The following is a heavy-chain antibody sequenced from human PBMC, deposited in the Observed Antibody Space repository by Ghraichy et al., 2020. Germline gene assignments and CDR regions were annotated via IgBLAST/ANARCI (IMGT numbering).Heavy chain of an antibody. D-gene: IGHD2-21*01. CDR1: GVSVSSNQ. V-gene: IGHV3-53*01. J-gene: IGHJ6*02. Sequence: GDSLNISCAASGVSVSSNQMAWVCQAPGKGLEWVSILYSDGSGFYADTVRGRFTISRDESKNTLYLQMNSLRVEDTAVYYCARDRRYCGNNCYLYFYYGMDLWGRGTTVTVSS. CDR3: ARDRRYCGNNCYLYFYYGMDL. CDR2: LYSDGSG.